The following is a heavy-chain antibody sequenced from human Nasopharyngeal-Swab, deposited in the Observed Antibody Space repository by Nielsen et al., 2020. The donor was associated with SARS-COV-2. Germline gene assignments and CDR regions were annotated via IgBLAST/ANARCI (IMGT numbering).Heavy chain of an antibody. D-gene: IGHD3-22*01. Sequence: GESLKISCAASGFIFSGSSLHWVRQASGKGLEWIGRIRSRANSYATVYAASVKGRFTISRDDSKNTAYLQMNSLKTEDTAVYYCARAKDDSSGSLFDCWGQGNLVTVSS. CDR1: GFIFSGSS. CDR2: IRSRANSYAT. V-gene: IGHV3-73*01. J-gene: IGHJ4*02. CDR3: ARAKDDSSGSLFDC.